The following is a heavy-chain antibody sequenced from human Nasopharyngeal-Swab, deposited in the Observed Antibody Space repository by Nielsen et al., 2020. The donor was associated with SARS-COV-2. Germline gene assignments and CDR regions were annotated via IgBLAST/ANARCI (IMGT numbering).Heavy chain of an antibody. CDR1: GGSFSGYY. V-gene: IGHV4-34*01. CDR2: INHSGST. D-gene: IGHD2-8*02. J-gene: IGHJ4*02. CDR3: AREGCTGGVCYYYFDY. Sequence: SETLSLTCAAYGGSFSGYYWSWIRQPPGKGLEWIGEINHSGSTNYNPSLKSRVTISVDTSKNQFSLKLSSVTAEDTAVYYCAREGCTGGVCYYYFDYWGQGTLVTVSS.